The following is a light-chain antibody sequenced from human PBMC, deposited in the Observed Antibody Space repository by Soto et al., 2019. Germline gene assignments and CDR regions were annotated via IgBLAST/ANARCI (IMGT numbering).Light chain of an antibody. CDR2: GAS. V-gene: IGKV3-20*01. J-gene: IGKJ3*01. Sequence: EIVLTQSPGTLSLSPGERATLSCRASQSVSSSYLAWYQQKPGQAPRLLIYGASGRATGIPDRFSGSGSGTDFTLTISRLEPEDFAVYYCQQYGSSPPFTFGHGTKVDIK. CDR3: QQYGSSPPFT. CDR1: QSVSSSY.